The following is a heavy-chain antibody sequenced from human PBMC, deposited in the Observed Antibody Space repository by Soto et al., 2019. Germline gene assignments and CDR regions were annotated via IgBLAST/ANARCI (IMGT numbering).Heavy chain of an antibody. J-gene: IGHJ4*02. D-gene: IGHD3-22*01. Sequence: EVQLVESGGGLVKPGGSLRLSCAASGFTFSSYSMNWVRQAPGKGLEWVSSISSSSSYIYYADSVKGRFTISRDNAKNSLYLKMNSLRAEDTAVYYCARDRGSSGYYYGFDYWGQGTLVTVSS. CDR3: ARDRGSSGYYYGFDY. CDR2: ISSSSSYI. CDR1: GFTFSSYS. V-gene: IGHV3-21*01.